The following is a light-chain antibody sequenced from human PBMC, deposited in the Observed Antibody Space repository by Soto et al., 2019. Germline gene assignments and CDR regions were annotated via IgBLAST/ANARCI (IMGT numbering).Light chain of an antibody. V-gene: IGKV3-15*01. CDR2: GAS. Sequence: EIVITLSPATLSVSPGERATLSCRASHSVSSNLAWYQQKPGQAPRLLIYGASTRATGIPARFSGSGSGTEFTLTISSLQPEDFAAYYCQQYYNYWTFGQGTKVDIK. CDR3: QQYYNYWT. CDR1: HSVSSN. J-gene: IGKJ1*01.